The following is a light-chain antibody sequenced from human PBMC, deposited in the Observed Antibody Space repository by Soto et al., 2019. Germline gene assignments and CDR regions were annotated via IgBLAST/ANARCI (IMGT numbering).Light chain of an antibody. V-gene: IGLV2-14*01. CDR2: EVS. J-gene: IGLJ1*01. Sequence: QSALTQPASVSGSPGQSITISCTGTSSDVGGYNFVSWYQQQSGKAPKLMIHEVSNRPSGVSNRFSGSKSGNTASLTISGLQAEDEADYYCSSFTRSRAYVFGSGTKVTVL. CDR3: SSFTRSRAYV. CDR1: SSDVGGYNF.